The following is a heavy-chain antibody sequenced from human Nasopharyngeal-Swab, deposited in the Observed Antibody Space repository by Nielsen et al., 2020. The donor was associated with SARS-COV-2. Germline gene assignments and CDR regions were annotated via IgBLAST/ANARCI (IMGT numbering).Heavy chain of an antibody. Sequence: GKSLKISCVASGYSFRTYGMSWVRQAPGKGLEWVSAISGSGGSTYYADSVKGRFTISRDNAKNTLYLQMSSLRRDDTAVYYCARGLDIVATIDYWGQGTLVTVSS. D-gene: IGHD5-12*01. CDR1: GYSFRTYG. CDR3: ARGLDIVATIDY. V-gene: IGHV3-23*01. CDR2: ISGSGGST. J-gene: IGHJ4*02.